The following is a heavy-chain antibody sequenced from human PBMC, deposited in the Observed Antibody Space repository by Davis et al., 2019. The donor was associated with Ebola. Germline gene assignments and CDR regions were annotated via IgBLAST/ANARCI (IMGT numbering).Heavy chain of an antibody. CDR3: AREMYATGHASNI. V-gene: IGHV1-3*01. CDR2: INAGNGNT. CDR1: GYTFTSYA. Sequence: ASVKVSCKASGYTFTSYAMHWVRQAPGQRLEWMGWINAGNGNTKYSQKFQGRVTMTRDTSINTAYMEMRSLTSDDTALYYCAREMYATGHASNIWGQGTMVTVSS. J-gene: IGHJ3*02. D-gene: IGHD1-14*01.